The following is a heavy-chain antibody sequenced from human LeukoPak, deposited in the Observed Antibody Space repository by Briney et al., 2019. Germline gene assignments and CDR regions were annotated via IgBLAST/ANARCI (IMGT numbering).Heavy chain of an antibody. CDR2: IHYSGST. D-gene: IGHD6-19*01. CDR1: GGSISSYS. CDR3: ARSTLSSGWYHY. V-gene: IGHV4-59*01. J-gene: IGHJ4*02. Sequence: PSETPSLTCTVSGGSISSYSWSWIRQPPGKGLEWIGYIHYSGSTNYNPSLKSRVTISEDTSKNQFSLKLSSVTAADTAVYYCARSTLSSGWYHYWGQGTLATVSS.